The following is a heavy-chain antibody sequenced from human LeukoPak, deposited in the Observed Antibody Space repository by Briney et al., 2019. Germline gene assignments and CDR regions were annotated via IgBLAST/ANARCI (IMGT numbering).Heavy chain of an antibody. V-gene: IGHV1-3*01. Sequence: ASVKVSCKTSGYTFSIYAMNWVRQAPGQRPEWMGWINAGNGKTKYSQRFQGRVTITRDTSASTAYMELSSLRSEDTAIYYCARGVWSSHNKEYFLDYWSQGTLVTVSS. CDR3: ARGVWSSHNKEYFLDY. D-gene: IGHD2-2*01. J-gene: IGHJ4*02. CDR2: INAGNGKT. CDR1: GYTFSIYA.